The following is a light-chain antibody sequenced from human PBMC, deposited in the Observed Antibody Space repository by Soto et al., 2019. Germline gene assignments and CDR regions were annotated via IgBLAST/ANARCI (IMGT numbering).Light chain of an antibody. CDR2: WVS. V-gene: IGKV4-1*01. Sequence: DIVMTQSPDSLAVSLGERATINCKSSQSVFKGSNNKDCLAWYQQKPGQPPKLLLYWVSTRESGVPDRFSGSGSGTDFTLTISSLQAEDVAIYYCQQFSSPPVFPFGQGTKLEIK. CDR1: QSVFKGSNNKDC. CDR3: QQFSSPPVFP. J-gene: IGKJ2*01.